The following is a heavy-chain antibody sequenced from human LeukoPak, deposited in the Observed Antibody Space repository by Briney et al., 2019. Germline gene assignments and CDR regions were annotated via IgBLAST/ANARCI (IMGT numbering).Heavy chain of an antibody. CDR3: ARQSSPYYYDSSGYYFDY. J-gene: IGHJ4*02. CDR1: GYSFTSYC. D-gene: IGHD3-22*01. V-gene: IGHV5-51*01. CDR2: IYPGDSDT. Sequence: GESLKISCKGSGYSFTSYCIGWVRQMPGKGLEWMGIIYPGDSDTRYSPSFQGQVTISADKSISTAYLQWSSLKASDTAMYYCARQSSPYYYDSSGYYFDYWGQGTLVTVSS.